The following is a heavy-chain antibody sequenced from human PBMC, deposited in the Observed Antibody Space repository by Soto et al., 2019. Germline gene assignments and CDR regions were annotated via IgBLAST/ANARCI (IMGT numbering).Heavy chain of an antibody. CDR2: MLYSGLT. CDR3: ARDNWSFQLLRRWDAFDI. Sequence: SETLSLTCSVSGYSVSSSDYYWAWIRQPPGKGLEWIGSMLYSGLTYYNPSLKSRVTLSVDTSKNQFSVRLNSVTASDTAVYYCARDNWSFQLLRRWDAFDIWGQGTMVTVSS. V-gene: IGHV4-39*02. CDR1: GYSVSSSDYY. J-gene: IGHJ3*02. D-gene: IGHD2-2*01.